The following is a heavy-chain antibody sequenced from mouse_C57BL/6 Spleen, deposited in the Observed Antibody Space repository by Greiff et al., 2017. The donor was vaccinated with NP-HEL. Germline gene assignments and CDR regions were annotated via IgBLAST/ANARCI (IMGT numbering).Heavy chain of an antibody. CDR1: GFTFSDYG. D-gene: IGHD2-4*01. Sequence: EVMLVESGGGLVKPGGSLKLSCAASGFTFSDYGMHWVRQAPEKGLEWVAYISSGSSTIYYADTVKGRFTISRDNAKNTLFLQMTSLRSEDTAMYYCERGYDYDDEEFDDWGQGTTLTVSS. J-gene: IGHJ2*01. CDR2: ISSGSSTI. V-gene: IGHV5-17*01. CDR3: ERGYDYDDEEFDD.